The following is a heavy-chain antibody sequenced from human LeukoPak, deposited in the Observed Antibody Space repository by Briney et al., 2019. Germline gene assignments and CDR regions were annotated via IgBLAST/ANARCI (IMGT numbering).Heavy chain of an antibody. Sequence: PGGSLRLSCAASGFTVSTNHMTWVRQAPGKGLEWVSLIYSGGSTYYADSVKGRFTISRDNSKNTLYLQMDSLRAEDTAVYYCARGKKDIVVVQAATPQIGDSYYMDVWGKGTTVTVSS. CDR2: IYSGGST. J-gene: IGHJ6*03. CDR3: ARGKKDIVVVQAATPQIGDSYYMDV. D-gene: IGHD2-2*01. CDR1: GFTVSTNH. V-gene: IGHV3-66*01.